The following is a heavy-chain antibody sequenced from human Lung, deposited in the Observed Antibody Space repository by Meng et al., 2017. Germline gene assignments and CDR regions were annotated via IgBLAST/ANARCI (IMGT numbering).Heavy chain of an antibody. CDR3: ARGQKGYFDL. V-gene: IGHV4-30-4*01. CDR1: GGSMSGRNYY. CDR2: LYNSGRP. J-gene: IGHJ2*01. Sequence: QMTRSGPGLVQPSQTLSLTCTVFGGSMSGRNYYCSWIPQPTGKGVEWSGKLYNSGRPYFTPSLKSLINISVDKSKNQFSLKLSSVTAADTAVYYCARGQKGYFDLWGRGTLVTVSS.